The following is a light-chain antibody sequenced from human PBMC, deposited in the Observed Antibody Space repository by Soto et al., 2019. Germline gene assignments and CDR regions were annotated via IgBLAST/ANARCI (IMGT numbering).Light chain of an antibody. CDR1: QSVSSY. V-gene: IGKV3-11*01. Sequence: EIVLTQSPATLSLSPGERATLSCRASQSVSSYLAWYQQKPGQAPRLLIYEASNRATGIPARFSVSGSGTDFTLTISSLEPEDFAVYYCQQRKNWPPLTFGGGTKVEIK. J-gene: IGKJ4*01. CDR3: QQRKNWPPLT. CDR2: EAS.